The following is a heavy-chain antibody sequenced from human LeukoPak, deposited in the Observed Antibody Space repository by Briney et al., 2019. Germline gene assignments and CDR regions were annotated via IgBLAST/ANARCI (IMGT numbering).Heavy chain of an antibody. CDR2: ICTSGST. J-gene: IGHJ6*02. Sequence: SETLSLTCTVSGGSISSYYWSWIRQPAGKGLEWIGRICTSGSTNYNPSLKSRVTMPVDTSKNQFSLKLSSVTAADTAVYYCARESDYGDENYYYYYGMDVWGQGTTVTVSS. CDR3: ARESDYGDENYYYYYGMDV. D-gene: IGHD4-17*01. V-gene: IGHV4-4*07. CDR1: GGSISSYY.